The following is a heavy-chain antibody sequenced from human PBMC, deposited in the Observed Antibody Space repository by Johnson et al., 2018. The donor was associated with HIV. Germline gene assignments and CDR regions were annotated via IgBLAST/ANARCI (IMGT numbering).Heavy chain of an antibody. CDR3: TTDLASDAFDI. J-gene: IGHJ3*02. Sequence: VQLVESGGGLVKPGGSLRLSCAASGFTFSNAWMSWVRQAPGKGLEWVGRIKSKTDGGTTDYAAPVKGRFTISRDDSKNTLYLQMHSMKTEDTAVYYCTTDLASDAFDIWGQGKMVTVSS. CDR2: IKSKTDGGTT. CDR1: GFTFSNAW. V-gene: IGHV3-15*01.